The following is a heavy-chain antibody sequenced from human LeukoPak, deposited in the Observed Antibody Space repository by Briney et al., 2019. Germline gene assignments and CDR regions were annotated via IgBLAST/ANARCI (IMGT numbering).Heavy chain of an antibody. CDR3: ARAPDYYDSSGYDY. D-gene: IGHD3-22*01. CDR1: GGSISGYY. V-gene: IGHV4-4*07. CDR2: IYTSGST. J-gene: IGHJ4*02. Sequence: SETLSLTCTVSGGSISGYYWSWIRQPAGKGLEWIGRIYTSGSTNYNPSLKSRVTMSVDTSKNQFSLKLSSVTAADTAVYYCARAPDYYDSSGYDYWGQGTLVTVSS.